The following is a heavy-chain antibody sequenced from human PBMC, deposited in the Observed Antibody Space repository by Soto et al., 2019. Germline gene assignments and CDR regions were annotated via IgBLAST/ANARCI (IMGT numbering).Heavy chain of an antibody. Sequence: EVQLVGSGGGSVQPGGSLRLSCATSGFTFNTYPMTWVRQAPGKGLEWVASISSTAGRTSSYADSVKGRFAIGRDFSDNSVYLEMNNLRADDTAVYFCAKGVLSFHYGMEVWGQGATVTVSS. J-gene: IGHJ6*02. CDR1: GFTFNTYP. CDR3: AKGVLSFHYGMEV. V-gene: IGHV3-23*04. D-gene: IGHD3-10*01. CDR2: ISSTAGRTS.